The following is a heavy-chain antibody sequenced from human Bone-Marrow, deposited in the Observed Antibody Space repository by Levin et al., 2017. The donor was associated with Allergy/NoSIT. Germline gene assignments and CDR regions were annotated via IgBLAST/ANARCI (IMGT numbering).Heavy chain of an antibody. D-gene: IGHD1-26*01. CDR1: GFTFSTYW. CDR2: IDGDGRTT. Sequence: LSLTCAASGFTFSTYWMHWVRQAPGKGREWVSRIDGDGRTTTYADSVKGRFTISRDNAKKTLYLQMNSLRAEDTAVYHCARDISGRSDYWGQGTLVTVSS. CDR3: ARDISGRSDY. V-gene: IGHV3-74*03. J-gene: IGHJ4*02.